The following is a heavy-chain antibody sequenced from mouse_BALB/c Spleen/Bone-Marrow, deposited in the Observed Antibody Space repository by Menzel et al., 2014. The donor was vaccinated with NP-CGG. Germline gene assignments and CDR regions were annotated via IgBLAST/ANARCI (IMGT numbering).Heavy chain of an antibody. V-gene: IGHV1-80*01. CDR1: GYAFSSYW. D-gene: IGHD2-2*01. CDR3: ARWLPAMDY. J-gene: IGHJ4*01. CDR2: IYPGDGDT. Sequence: VQGVESGAELVRPGSSVNISCKASGYAFSSYWMSWVKQRPGQGLEWIGQIYPGDGDTNYNGKFKGKATLTADKSSSTAYMQLSSLTSEDSAVYFCARWLPAMDYWGQGTSVTVSS.